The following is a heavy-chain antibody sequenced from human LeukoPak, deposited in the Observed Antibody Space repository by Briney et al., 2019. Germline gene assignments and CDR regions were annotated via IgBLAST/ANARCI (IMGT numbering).Heavy chain of an antibody. CDR2: IRSKAYGGTT. Sequence: GGSLRLSCTASGFTFGDYAMSWFRQAPGKGLEWVGFIRSKAYGGTTEYAASVKGRFTTSRDDSKSIAYLQMNSLKTEDTAVYYCTSPYYYGSGSYYNAPDYWGQGTLVTVSS. CDR3: TSPYYYGSGSYYNAPDY. J-gene: IGHJ4*02. D-gene: IGHD3-10*01. CDR1: GFTFGDYA. V-gene: IGHV3-49*03.